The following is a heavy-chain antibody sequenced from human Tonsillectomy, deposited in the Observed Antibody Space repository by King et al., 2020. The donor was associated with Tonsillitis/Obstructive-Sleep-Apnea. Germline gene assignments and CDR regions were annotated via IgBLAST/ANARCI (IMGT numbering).Heavy chain of an antibody. Sequence: QLQESGPGLVRPSETLSLTCTVSGGSISSYYWNWIRQPPGKGLEWIGYIYYSGSTNYNSSLKSRVTISVDTSKNQFSLKPRSVTAADTAVYYCARYSGYDFRPEYYYGMDVWGQGTTVTVS. CDR1: GGSISSYY. V-gene: IGHV4-59*08. D-gene: IGHD5-12*01. CDR2: IYYSGST. J-gene: IGHJ6*02. CDR3: ARYSGYDFRPEYYYGMDV.